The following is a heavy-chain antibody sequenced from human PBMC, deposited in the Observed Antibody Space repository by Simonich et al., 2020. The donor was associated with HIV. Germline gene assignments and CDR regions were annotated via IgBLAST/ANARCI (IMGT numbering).Heavy chain of an antibody. V-gene: IGHV4-39*01. CDR2: IFYSGST. Sequence: QLQLQESGPGLVKPSETLSLTCTVPGGSITRSSYYWGWIRQPPGKGLDGIAGIFYSGSTDSNPPLKGRVTIPVDTAKNHPSLNRSSVTAADTAVYYCARQGSSGPYYYYMDLWGTGTKVTVSS. CDR3: ARQGSSGPYYYYMDL. CDR1: GGSITRSSYY. J-gene: IGHJ6*03. D-gene: IGHD3-22*01.